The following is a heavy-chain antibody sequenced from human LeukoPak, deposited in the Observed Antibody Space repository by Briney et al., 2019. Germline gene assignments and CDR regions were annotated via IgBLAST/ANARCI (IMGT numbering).Heavy chain of an antibody. Sequence: SETLSLTCTVSGGSISSYYWSWIRQPPGKGLEWIGYIYYSGSTNYNPSLKSRVTISVDTSKNQFSLKLSSVTAADTAVYYCARDNGITIFANHKDNWFDPWGQGTLVTVSS. CDR1: GGSISSYY. D-gene: IGHD3-3*01. CDR2: IYYSGST. CDR3: ARDNGITIFANHKDNWFDP. J-gene: IGHJ5*02. V-gene: IGHV4-59*12.